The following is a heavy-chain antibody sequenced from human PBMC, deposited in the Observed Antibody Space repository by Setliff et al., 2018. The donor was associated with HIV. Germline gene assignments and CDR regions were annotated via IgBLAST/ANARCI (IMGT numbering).Heavy chain of an antibody. CDR3: ARAHYDFWSGYCPFDY. CDR1: GDSISSGSYY. J-gene: IGHJ4*02. V-gene: IGHV4-31*03. D-gene: IGHD3-3*01. CDR2: IHYSGST. Sequence: PSETLSLTCTVSGDSISSGSYYWSWIRQHPGKGLEWIGYIHYSGSTHYNPSLDSRLTISVDTSQNRFSLKLSSVTAADTAVYLCARAHYDFWSGYCPFDYWGQGTLVTVSS.